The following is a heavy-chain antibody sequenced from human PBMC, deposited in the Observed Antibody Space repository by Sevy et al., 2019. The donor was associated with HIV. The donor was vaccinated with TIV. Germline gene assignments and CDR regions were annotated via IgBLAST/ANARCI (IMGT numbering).Heavy chain of an antibody. J-gene: IGHJ4*02. CDR1: GGTFSTSP. CDR3: AGTDYYDSSGYFYFDY. Sequence: ASVKVSCKASGGTFSTSPINWVRQAPGQGLEWMGGIIPLFGTTKYAQKFQGRVRIIADESTSTAFLEMNNLRSEDTAVYYCAGTDYYDSSGYFYFDYWGQGTLVTVSS. V-gene: IGHV1-69*13. D-gene: IGHD3-22*01. CDR2: IIPLFGTT.